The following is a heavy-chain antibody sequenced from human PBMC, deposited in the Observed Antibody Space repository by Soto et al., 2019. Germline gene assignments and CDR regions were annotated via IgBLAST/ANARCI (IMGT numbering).Heavy chain of an antibody. D-gene: IGHD4-17*01. CDR1: GGSISSSSYY. CDR3: ARHDYGDYGMDV. V-gene: IGHV4-39*01. Sequence: QLQLQESGPGLVKPSETLSLTCTVSGGSISSSSYYWGWIRQPPGKGLEWIGSIYYSGSTYYNPSLKRRVTISVDTSKNQFSLKLSSVTAADTAVYYCARHDYGDYGMDVWGQGTTVTVSS. J-gene: IGHJ6*02. CDR2: IYYSGST.